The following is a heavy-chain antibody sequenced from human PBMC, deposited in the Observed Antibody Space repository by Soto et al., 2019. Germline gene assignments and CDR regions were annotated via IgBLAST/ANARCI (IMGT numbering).Heavy chain of an antibody. CDR1: GGSISSVCYS. Sequence: SETLSLTCAVSGGSISSVCYSWSWIRQPPGKGLEWIGYIYYSGSINNNPSLKSRVTMLIDRSTNQFSLRLTSVTAADTAVYYCARFTCSNTRSLKLNGFDIWGQGTMVTVS. D-gene: IGHD3-3*01. CDR2: IYYSGSI. CDR3: ARFTCSNTRSLKLNGFDI. V-gene: IGHV4-61*01. J-gene: IGHJ3*02.